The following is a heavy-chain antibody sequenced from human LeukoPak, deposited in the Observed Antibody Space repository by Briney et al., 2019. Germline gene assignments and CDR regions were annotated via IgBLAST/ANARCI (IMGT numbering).Heavy chain of an antibody. J-gene: IGHJ4*02. CDR1: GFTFSSYG. CDR2: ISYDGSNK. V-gene: IGHV3-30*03. CDR3: AGRAGDWFHFDY. D-gene: IGHD7-27*01. Sequence: PGGSLRLSCAASGFTFSSYGMHWVRPAPGKGLEWVAVISYDGSNKYYADSVKGRFTISRDNSKNTLYLQMNSLRAEDTAVYYCAGRAGDWFHFDYWGQGTLVTVSS.